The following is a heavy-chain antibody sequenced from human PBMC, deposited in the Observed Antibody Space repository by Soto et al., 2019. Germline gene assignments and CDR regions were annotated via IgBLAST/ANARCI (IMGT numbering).Heavy chain of an antibody. CDR1: GYIFSDYV. D-gene: IGHD2-15*01. CDR2: IYGDNTYT. CDR3: ARDSEIHPGSYVDY. J-gene: IGHJ4*02. Sequence: QVQLVQSGAEMKQPGASVKVSCKTSGYIFSDYVIHWVRQAPGQRPEWMGYIYGDNTYTKYSEKFHGRVTITSNTSATTAYMDLSSLTSVDKDLYCCARDSEIHPGSYVDYWGLGTLVPVFS. V-gene: IGHV1-3*01.